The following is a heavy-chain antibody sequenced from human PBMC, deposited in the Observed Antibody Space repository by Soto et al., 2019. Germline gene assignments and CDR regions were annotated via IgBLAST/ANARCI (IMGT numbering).Heavy chain of an antibody. Sequence: EVQLLEAGGGLIHLGGSLRLACVASGITFNPNAMIWVRQAPGKGLEWVSAIDGDGGDTFFADFVKGRFTMSRDNSKNTVYLDMRSLTAEDTALYYCARGRLAVGSDWFDSWGPGTLVTVSS. CDR3: ARGRLAVGSDWFDS. CDR2: IDGDGGDT. D-gene: IGHD1-26*01. V-gene: IGHV3-23*01. CDR1: GITFNPNA. J-gene: IGHJ5*01.